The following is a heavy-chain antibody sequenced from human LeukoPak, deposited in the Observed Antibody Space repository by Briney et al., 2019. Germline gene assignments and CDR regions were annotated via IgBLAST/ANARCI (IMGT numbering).Heavy chain of an antibody. Sequence: ASVKVSCKASGYTFTGYYMHWVRQAPGQGLEWMGWINPNSGGTNYAQKFQGRVTMTRDTSISTAYMELSRLRSDDTAVYYCARVPSQYGSGTLPDYWGQGTLVTVSS. D-gene: IGHD3-10*01. V-gene: IGHV1-2*02. J-gene: IGHJ4*02. CDR2: INPNSGGT. CDR3: ARVPSQYGSGTLPDY. CDR1: GYTFTGYY.